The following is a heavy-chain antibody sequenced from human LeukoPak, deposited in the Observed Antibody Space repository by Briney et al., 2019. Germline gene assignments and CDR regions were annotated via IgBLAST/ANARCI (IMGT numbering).Heavy chain of an antibody. V-gene: IGHV3-23*01. Sequence: GGSLRLSCAASGFIFTSYAMSWVRHTPGKGLEWVSGISGSGATTYYADSVKGRLTISRDNSKNTVYLQMNSLRAEDTAVYYCARGGVVVVPAAHHFDYWGQGTLVTVSS. D-gene: IGHD2-2*01. CDR2: ISGSGATT. J-gene: IGHJ4*02. CDR3: ARGGVVVVPAAHHFDY. CDR1: GFIFTSYA.